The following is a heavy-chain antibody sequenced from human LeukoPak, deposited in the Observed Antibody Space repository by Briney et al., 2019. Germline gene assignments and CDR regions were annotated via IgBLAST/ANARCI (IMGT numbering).Heavy chain of an antibody. Sequence: GGSPRLSCAASGFTFSSYSMNWVRQAPGKGLEWVSSISSSSSYIYYADSVKGRFTISRDNAKNSLYLQMNSLRAEDTAVYYCARSAGVENSGWYFHFDYWGQGTLVTVSS. D-gene: IGHD6-19*01. J-gene: IGHJ4*02. V-gene: IGHV3-21*01. CDR1: GFTFSSYS. CDR3: ARSAGVENSGWYFHFDY. CDR2: ISSSSSYI.